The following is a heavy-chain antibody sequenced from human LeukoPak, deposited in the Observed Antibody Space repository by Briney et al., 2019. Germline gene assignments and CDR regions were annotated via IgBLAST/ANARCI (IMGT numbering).Heavy chain of an antibody. CDR1: GFTFSSYA. CDR2: ISGSGGST. V-gene: IGHV3-23*01. CDR3: ASQTPLGSSGWYNYYYYGMDV. D-gene: IGHD6-19*01. J-gene: IGHJ6*02. Sequence: GGSLRLSCAASGFTFSSYAMSWVRQAPGKGLEWVSAISGSGGSTYYADSVKGRFTISRDNSKNTLYLQMNSLRAEDTAVYYCASQTPLGSSGWYNYYYYGMDVWGQGTTVTVSS.